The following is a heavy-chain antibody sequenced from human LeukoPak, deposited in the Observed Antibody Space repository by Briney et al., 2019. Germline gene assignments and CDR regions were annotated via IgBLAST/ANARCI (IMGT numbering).Heavy chain of an antibody. V-gene: IGHV4-4*09. CDR2: IYTSGST. CDR3: ARQKCTSTSCLTKNAFDI. Sequence: SGTLCLTCTVSGSISSYYGSWSRQPPGKGLEWIGYIYTSGSTNYNPSLKSRVTISVDTSKNQFSLDLSSAPAADTAVYYCARQKCTSTSCLTKNAFDIWGQGPMVTVSS. D-gene: IGHD2-2*01. J-gene: IGHJ3*02. CDR1: GSISSYY.